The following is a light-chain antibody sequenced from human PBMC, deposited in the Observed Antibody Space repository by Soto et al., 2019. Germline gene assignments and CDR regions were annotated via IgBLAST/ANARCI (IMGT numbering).Light chain of an antibody. CDR3: CSYAGSSTPLI. J-gene: IGLJ1*01. V-gene: IGLV2-23*02. Sequence: QSALTQPASVSGSPGQSITISCTGTSSDVGSYNLVSWYQQHPGKAPKLMIYEVSKRPSGVSNRFSGSKSGNTASLTISGPQAEDEADYYCCSYAGSSTPLIFGTGTKLTVL. CDR2: EVS. CDR1: SSDVGSYNL.